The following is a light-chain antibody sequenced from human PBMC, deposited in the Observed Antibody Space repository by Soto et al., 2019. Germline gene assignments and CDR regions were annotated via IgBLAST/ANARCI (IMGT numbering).Light chain of an antibody. CDR2: GAS. V-gene: IGKV3-20*01. J-gene: IGKJ3*01. CDR1: PSISSSN. Sequence: EIVLTQSPGTLSLSPGERATLSCRASPSISSSNLAWYQQTPGQAPRLLIYGASSRATGIPDRFSGSGSGTDFTLTINRLEPEDFAVYYCQYGNSPLFTFGPGTTVDMK. CDR3: QYGNSPLFT.